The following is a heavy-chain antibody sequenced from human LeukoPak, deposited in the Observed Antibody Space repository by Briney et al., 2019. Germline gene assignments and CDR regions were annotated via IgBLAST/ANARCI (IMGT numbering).Heavy chain of an antibody. CDR1: GFTFGIYA. Sequence: GGSLRLSCAVSGFTFGIYAMTWVRQAPGRGLEWVSTISGSGGTTHFADSVKGRFTISRDNSGSTLYLQMNSLRVEDTAVYYCARDRGWPAVHFDLWGQGTLVTVSS. V-gene: IGHV3-23*01. CDR2: ISGSGGTT. J-gene: IGHJ4*02. D-gene: IGHD2-15*01. CDR3: ARDRGWPAVHFDL.